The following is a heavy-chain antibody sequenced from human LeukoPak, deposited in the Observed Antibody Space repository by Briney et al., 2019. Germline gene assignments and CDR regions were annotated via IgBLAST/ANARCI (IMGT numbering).Heavy chain of an antibody. Sequence: PSETLSLTCTVSGGSISSYYWSWIRQPAGKGLEWIGRIYTSGSTNYNPSLKSRVTMSVDTSKNQFSLKLSSVTAADTAVYYCARDATPQYSSGKDMDVWGKGTTVTVSS. V-gene: IGHV4-4*07. D-gene: IGHD6-19*01. CDR3: ARDATPQYSSGKDMDV. J-gene: IGHJ6*03. CDR1: GGSISSYY. CDR2: IYTSGST.